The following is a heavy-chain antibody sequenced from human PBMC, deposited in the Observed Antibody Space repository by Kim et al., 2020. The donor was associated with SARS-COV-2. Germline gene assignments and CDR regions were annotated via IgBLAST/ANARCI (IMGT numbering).Heavy chain of an antibody. CDR3: TTDPSRPPYDSSGYYYYYYGMDV. Sequence: GGSLRLSCAASGFTFSNAWMSWVRQAPGKGLEWVGRIKSKTDGGTTDYAAPVKGRFTISRDDSKNTLYLQMNSLKTEDTAVYYCTTDPSRPPYDSSGYYYYYYGMDVWGQGTTVTVSS. CDR1: GFTFSNAW. D-gene: IGHD3-22*01. J-gene: IGHJ6*02. CDR2: IKSKTDGGTT. V-gene: IGHV3-15*01.